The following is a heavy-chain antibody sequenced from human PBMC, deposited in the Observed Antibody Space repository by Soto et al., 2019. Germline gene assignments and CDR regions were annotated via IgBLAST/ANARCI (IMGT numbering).Heavy chain of an antibody. D-gene: IGHD3-10*01. V-gene: IGHV2-5*01. CDR3: AHSYPTYYYGPGNCYYFDS. CDR1: GFSLSTSAVA. J-gene: IGHJ4*02. Sequence: GSGPTLVNPTETLTLTCSFSGFSLSTSAVAVGWIRQPPGKALEWLALIFGNDDKRYSRSLNSRLTITKDTSKNRVVLTMTNMDPVDTATYYCAHSYPTYYYGPGNCYYFDSWGQGTLVTVSS. CDR2: IFGNDDK.